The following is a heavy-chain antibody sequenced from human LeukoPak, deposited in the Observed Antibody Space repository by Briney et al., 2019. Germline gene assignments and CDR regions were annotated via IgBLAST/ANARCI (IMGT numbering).Heavy chain of an antibody. V-gene: IGHV3-7*01. D-gene: IGHD3-22*01. CDR3: ARGAYYYED. CDR2: IKQDGSKK. J-gene: IGHJ4*02. Sequence: GGSLRLSCVASGFPFSSYWMTWVRQAPGKGLEWVANIKQDGSKKSYVDSVKGRFTISRDNAKNSLYLQMNSLRAEDTAVYYCARGAYYYEDWGQGTLVTVSS. CDR1: GFPFSSYW.